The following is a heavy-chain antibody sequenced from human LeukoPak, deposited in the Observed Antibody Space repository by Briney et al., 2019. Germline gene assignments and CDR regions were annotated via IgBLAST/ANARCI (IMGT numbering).Heavy chain of an antibody. CDR1: GFTFSSYA. V-gene: IGHV3-66*01. D-gene: IGHD2-15*01. Sequence: GGSLRLSCAASGFTFSSYAMSWVRQAPGKGLEWVSVIYSGGSTYYADSVKGRFTISRDNSKNTLYLQMNSLRAEDTAVYYCARVGYLYGMDVWGQGTTVTVSS. CDR2: IYSGGST. CDR3: ARVGYLYGMDV. J-gene: IGHJ6*02.